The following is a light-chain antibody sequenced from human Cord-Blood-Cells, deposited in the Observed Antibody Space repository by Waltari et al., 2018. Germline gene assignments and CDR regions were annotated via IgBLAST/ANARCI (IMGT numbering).Light chain of an antibody. J-gene: IGKJ4*01. CDR1: QSVSSSY. CDR3: QQYGSSALT. Sequence: EIVLTQSPGTLSLSPGERATLSCRASQSVSSSYLAWYQQKPGQAPRLLIYGASSRATGIPDRFXGSGSGTDFTLTISRLEPEDFAVYYCQQYGSSALTFGGGTKVEIK. V-gene: IGKV3-20*01. CDR2: GAS.